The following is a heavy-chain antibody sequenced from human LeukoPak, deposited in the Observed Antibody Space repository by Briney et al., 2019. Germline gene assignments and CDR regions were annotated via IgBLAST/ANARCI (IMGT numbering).Heavy chain of an antibody. J-gene: IGHJ5*02. CDR2: INYSGRT. Sequence: SETLSLTCTVSGGSISSSSYYWGWIRQPPGKGLEWIASINYSGRTYYNPSLKSRVTISVDTSKNQFSLKLTSMTAADTAVYYCARRDLQYNWFDPWGQGTLVTVSS. CDR1: GGSISSSSYY. V-gene: IGHV4-39*01. D-gene: IGHD4-11*01. CDR3: ARRDLQYNWFDP.